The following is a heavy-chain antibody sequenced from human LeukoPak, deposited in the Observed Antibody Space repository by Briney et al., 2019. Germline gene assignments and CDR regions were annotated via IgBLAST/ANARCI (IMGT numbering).Heavy chain of an antibody. CDR3: ARDMAARRFDP. D-gene: IGHD6-6*01. CDR2: IYYSGST. CDR1: GGSISSYY. V-gene: IGHV4-59*01. Sequence: SETLSLTCTVSGGSISSYYWSWIRQPPGGGLEWIGYIYYSGSTNYNPSLKSRVTISVDTSKNQFSLKLSSVTAADTAVYYCARDMAARRFDPWGQGTLVTVSS. J-gene: IGHJ5*02.